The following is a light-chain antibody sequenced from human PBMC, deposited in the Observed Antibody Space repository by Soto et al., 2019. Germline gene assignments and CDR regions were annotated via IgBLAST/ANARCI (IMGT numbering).Light chain of an antibody. CDR1: QSVSSY. V-gene: IGKV3-11*01. CDR3: QQRSNWPRSIT. Sequence: ELVLTQSPGTLSLSPGERATLSCRASQSVSSYLAWYQQKPGQAPRLLIYDASNRATGIPARFSGSASGTDFTLNISSLEPEDFAVYYCQQRSNWPRSITFGQGTRLEIK. J-gene: IGKJ5*01. CDR2: DAS.